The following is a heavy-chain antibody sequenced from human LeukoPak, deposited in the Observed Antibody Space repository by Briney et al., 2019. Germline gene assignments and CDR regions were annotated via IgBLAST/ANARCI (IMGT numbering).Heavy chain of an antibody. CDR1: GYTFTSYS. D-gene: IGHD1-26*01. J-gene: IGHJ3*02. V-gene: IGHV1-18*01. CDR2: ISAYNGHT. Sequence: GASVTVSCKASGYTFTSYSISWVRQAPGQGLEWMGWISAYNGHTNYAQKLQGRVTMTTDTSTSTAYMELRSLRSDDTAVYYCARGGRWELPRPYAFDIWGQGTMVTVSS. CDR3: ARGGRWELPRPYAFDI.